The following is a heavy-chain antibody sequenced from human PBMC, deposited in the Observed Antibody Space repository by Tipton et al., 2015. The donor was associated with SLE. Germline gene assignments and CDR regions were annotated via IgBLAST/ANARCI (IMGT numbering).Heavy chain of an antibody. V-gene: IGHV4-39*01. CDR3: ARLGGGRNYGAFEH. CDR1: GGSISSSSYS. J-gene: IGHJ4*02. Sequence: TLSLTCTVSGGSISSSSYSWGWIRQPPGKGLEWIGSIYYSGSPFYNPSLKSRVTISVDTSKNQFSLKLTSAIAADTAVYVCARLGGGRNYGAFEHWGQGTVGTFSS. D-gene: IGHD3-10*01. CDR2: IYYSGSP.